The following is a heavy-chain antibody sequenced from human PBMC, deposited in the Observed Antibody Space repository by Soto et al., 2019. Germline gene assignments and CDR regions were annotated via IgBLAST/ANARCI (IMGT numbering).Heavy chain of an antibody. D-gene: IGHD3-22*01. Sequence: PSETLSLTCTVSGGSISSYYWSWIRQPAGKGLEWIGRIYTSGSTNYNPSLKSRVTMSVDTSKNQFSLKLSSVTAADTAVYYCARGYYYDSSGYLGAFDYWGPGTLVTVST. V-gene: IGHV4-4*07. CDR2: IYTSGST. J-gene: IGHJ4*02. CDR1: GGSISSYY. CDR3: ARGYYYDSSGYLGAFDY.